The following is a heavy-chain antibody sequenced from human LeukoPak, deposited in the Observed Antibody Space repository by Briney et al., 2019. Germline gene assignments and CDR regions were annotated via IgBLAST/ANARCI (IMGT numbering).Heavy chain of an antibody. CDR3: ARRLFSGYFTGYYYYYMDV. CDR1: GYTFTSYY. J-gene: IGHJ6*03. V-gene: IGHV1-46*01. Sequence: ASVKVSCKASGYTFTSYYMHWVRQAPGQGLEWMGVINPSGGSTSYAQKFQGRVTMTRDMSTSTVYMELSSLRSEDTAVYYCARRLFSGYFTGYYYYYMDVWGKGTTVTVSS. D-gene: IGHD3-3*01. CDR2: INPSGGST.